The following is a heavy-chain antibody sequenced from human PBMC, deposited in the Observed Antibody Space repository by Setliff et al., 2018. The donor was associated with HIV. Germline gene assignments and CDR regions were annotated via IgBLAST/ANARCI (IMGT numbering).Heavy chain of an antibody. CDR2: ISASGGST. D-gene: IGHD2-15*01. J-gene: IGHJ4*02. V-gene: IGHV3-23*01. CDR1: GFTFSSYA. Sequence: GSLRLSCSASGFTFSSYAMSWVRQAPGKGLEWVSAISASGGSTYYADSVKGRFTISRDNSKNTLYLQMNSLRAEDTAVFYCAKIRIIGASRVDFDYWGQGTLVTVSS. CDR3: AKIRIIGASRVDFDY.